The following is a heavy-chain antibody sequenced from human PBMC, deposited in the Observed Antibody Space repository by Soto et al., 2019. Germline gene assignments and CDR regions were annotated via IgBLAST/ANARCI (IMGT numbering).Heavy chain of an antibody. J-gene: IGHJ4*02. Sequence: PSETLSLTCAVSGYSISSGYYWGWIRRPPGKGLEWIGSIYHSGSTYYNPSLKSRVTISVDTSKNQFSLKLSSVTAADTAVYYCARARSNTVTTMTFDYWGQGTLVTVSS. V-gene: IGHV4-38-2*01. D-gene: IGHD4-17*01. CDR2: IYHSGST. CDR3: ARARSNTVTTMTFDY. CDR1: GYSISSGYY.